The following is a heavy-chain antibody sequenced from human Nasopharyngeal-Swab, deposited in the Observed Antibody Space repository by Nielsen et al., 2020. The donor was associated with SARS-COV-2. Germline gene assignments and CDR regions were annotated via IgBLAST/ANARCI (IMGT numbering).Heavy chain of an antibody. D-gene: IGHD5-12*01. CDR2: ISYDGSNK. CDR3: ARDIWGGYDGAFDY. Sequence: GESLKISCAASGFTFSSYAMHWVRQAPGQGLEWVAVISYDGSNKYYADSVKGRFTISRDNSKNTLYLQMNSLRAEDTAVYYCARDIWGGYDGAFDYWGQGTLVTVSS. J-gene: IGHJ4*02. V-gene: IGHV3-30*04. CDR1: GFTFSSYA.